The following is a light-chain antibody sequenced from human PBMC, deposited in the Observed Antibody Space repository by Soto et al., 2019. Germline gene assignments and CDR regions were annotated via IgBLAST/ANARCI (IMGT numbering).Light chain of an antibody. CDR3: PQYKNWPPMYP. Sequence: DIVMTQSPATLSLSPGERATLSCRASQSISSNLAWYQHKPGQAPRLLVYAASTRASGIPARFSGGGSGTAFSLPITRLQSEDFAIYPCPQYKNWPPMYPFGQGTNVDIK. CDR1: QSISSN. V-gene: IGKV3-15*01. J-gene: IGKJ2*01. CDR2: AAS.